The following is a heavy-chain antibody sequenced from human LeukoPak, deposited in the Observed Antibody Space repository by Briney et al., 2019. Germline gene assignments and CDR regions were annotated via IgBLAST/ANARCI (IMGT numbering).Heavy chain of an antibody. Sequence: GGSRRLSCAASGFTFSSYSMNWVRQAPGKGLEWVASINSSSSYIYYADSVKGRFTISRDNAKNSLYLQMNSLRAEDTAVYYCARGPQGGYCSSTSCYYYYYYMDVWGKGTTVTVSS. D-gene: IGHD2-2*01. V-gene: IGHV3-21*01. CDR3: ARGPQGGYCSSTSCYYYYYYMDV. CDR2: INSSSSYI. J-gene: IGHJ6*03. CDR1: GFTFSSYS.